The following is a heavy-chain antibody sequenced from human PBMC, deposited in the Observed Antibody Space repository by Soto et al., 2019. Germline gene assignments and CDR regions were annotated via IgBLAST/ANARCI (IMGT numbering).Heavy chain of an antibody. V-gene: IGHV3-30*18. D-gene: IGHD2-15*01. CDR2: ISYDGSNK. CDR3: AKDLCVQSGGSCYSPSVQH. Sequence: LRLSCAASGFTFSSYGMHWVRQAPGKGLEWVAVISYDGSNKYYADSVKGRFTISRDNSKNTLYLQMNSLRAEDTAVYYCAKDLCVQSGGSCYSPSVQHWGQGTLVTVSS. J-gene: IGHJ1*01. CDR1: GFTFSSYG.